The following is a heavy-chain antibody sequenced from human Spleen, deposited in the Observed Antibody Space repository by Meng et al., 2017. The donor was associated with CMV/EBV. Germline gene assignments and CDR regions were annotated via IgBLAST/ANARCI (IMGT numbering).Heavy chain of an antibody. Sequence: GGSLRLSCAASGFTLSTYWMSWVRQAPGKGLEWVANIKQDGSEKYYVDSVKGRFTISRDNAKNSLYLQMNSLRAEDTAVYYCARDFPFYSKGAVDIWGQGTMVTVSS. V-gene: IGHV3-7*01. D-gene: IGHD4-11*01. CDR2: IKQDGSEK. CDR3: ARDFPFYSKGAVDI. CDR1: GFTLSTYW. J-gene: IGHJ3*02.